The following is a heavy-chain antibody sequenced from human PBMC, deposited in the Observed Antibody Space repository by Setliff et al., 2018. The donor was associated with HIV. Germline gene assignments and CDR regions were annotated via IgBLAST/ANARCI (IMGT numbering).Heavy chain of an antibody. CDR2: FDPEDAET. D-gene: IGHD3-22*01. CDR1: GYTLIELS. Sequence: GASVKVSCKVSGYTLIELSIHWVRQVPGEGLEWMGGFDPEDAETIYAEKFQGRVTITTDESTSTAYMELSSLRSEDTAVYYCARGGQITSMIVGLMDYWGQGTLVTVSS. CDR3: ARGGQITSMIVGLMDY. J-gene: IGHJ4*02. V-gene: IGHV1-24*01.